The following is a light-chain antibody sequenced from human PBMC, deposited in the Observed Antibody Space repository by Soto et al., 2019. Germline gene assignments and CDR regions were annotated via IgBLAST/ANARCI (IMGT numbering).Light chain of an antibody. V-gene: IGKV4-1*01. J-gene: IGKJ5*01. CDR3: QQYYSTPRT. CDR2: WAS. Sequence: DILMTQSPDSLAVSLGERATINCKSSQTVLYSSNNKNYLAWYQQKPGQSPKLLIYWASTRESGVPDRFSGSGSGTDFTLTISSLQAGDVAVYYCQQYYSTPRTFGQGTRLEIK. CDR1: QTVLYSSNNKNY.